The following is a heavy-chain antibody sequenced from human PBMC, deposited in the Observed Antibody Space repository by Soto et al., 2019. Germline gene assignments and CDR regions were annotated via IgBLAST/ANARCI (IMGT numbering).Heavy chain of an antibody. D-gene: IGHD3-16*01. V-gene: IGHV1-18*01. J-gene: IGHJ6*02. CDR2: ISPYTGNT. CDR1: GYIFVNYG. CDR3: VMVDNYVTPTPQDV. Sequence: QVQLVQSGDEVKKPGASVKVSCKASGYIFVNYGIAWVRQAPGQGLEWMGWISPYTGNTHSATKVQGRLTMTTETTKSTAYLDLGSLTSDDTAVYYCVMVDNYVTPTPQDVWGQGTTVTVSS.